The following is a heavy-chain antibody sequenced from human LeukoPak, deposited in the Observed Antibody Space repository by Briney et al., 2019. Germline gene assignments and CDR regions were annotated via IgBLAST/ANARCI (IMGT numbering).Heavy chain of an antibody. J-gene: IGHJ4*02. V-gene: IGHV5-51*01. Sequence: GESLQISCKGSGYNFTSYWIGWVRQMPGKGLEWMGIIYPGDSDTRYSPSFQGQVTISADKSISTAYLQWSSLKASDTAMYYCARLDLNYYDSSGYYIFDYWGQGTLVTVSS. CDR2: IYPGDSDT. CDR1: GYNFTSYW. D-gene: IGHD3-22*01. CDR3: ARLDLNYYDSSGYYIFDY.